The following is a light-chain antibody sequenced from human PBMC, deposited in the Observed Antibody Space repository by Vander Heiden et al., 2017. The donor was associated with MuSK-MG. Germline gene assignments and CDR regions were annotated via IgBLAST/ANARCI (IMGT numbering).Light chain of an antibody. Sequence: DIVMTQSPDSLAVSLGERATINCKSSQSVLYSSNNKNYLAWYQHKPGQTPKLLIYWASTRESGVPDRFSGSGSGTDFTLTISSLQAEDVAVYYCQQYDITPNTFGPGTKVDI. CDR1: QSVLYSSNNKNY. V-gene: IGKV4-1*01. CDR2: WAS. CDR3: QQYDITPNT. J-gene: IGKJ3*01.